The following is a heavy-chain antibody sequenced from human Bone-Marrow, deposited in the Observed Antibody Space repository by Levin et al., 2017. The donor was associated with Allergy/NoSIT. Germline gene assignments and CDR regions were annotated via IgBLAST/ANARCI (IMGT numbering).Heavy chain of an antibody. D-gene: IGHD4-23*01. J-gene: IGHJ6*02. Sequence: GGSLRLSCAASTFTISSYAIHWVRQAPGKGLEWVALISHDASNKYYADSVKGRFTISRDNSKNTVNLQMNRLRGEDTAVYYCAKDPTTAVTPAGYYGLDVWGQGTTVTVSS. V-gene: IGHV3-30*18. CDR1: TFTISSYA. CDR3: AKDPTTAVTPAGYYGLDV. CDR2: ISHDASNK.